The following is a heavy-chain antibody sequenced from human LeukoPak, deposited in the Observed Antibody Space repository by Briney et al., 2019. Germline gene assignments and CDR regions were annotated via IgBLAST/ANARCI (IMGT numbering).Heavy chain of an antibody. V-gene: IGHV3-21*01. CDR2: ISTGSTYI. Sequence: PGGSLRLSCAASGFTFSSYTMNWVRQAPGKGLEWVSSISTGSTYIYYADAVKGRFTISRDNAKNSLYLQMNGLRAEDTAVYYCATGGLYSSGDYWGQGTLVTVSS. CDR1: GFTFSSYT. J-gene: IGHJ4*02. D-gene: IGHD6-19*01. CDR3: ATGGLYSSGDY.